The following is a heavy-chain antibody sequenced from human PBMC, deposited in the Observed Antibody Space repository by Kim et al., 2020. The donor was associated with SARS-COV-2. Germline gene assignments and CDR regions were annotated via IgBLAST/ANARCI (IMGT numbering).Heavy chain of an antibody. J-gene: IGHJ6*02. CDR3: ATTRTYGLDV. Sequence: SVKVSCKASGGTFSNAAMAWVRQAPGLGLEWMGDILPILAPPNYALKFRDRVSITADESTNTVHMELSNLRSEDTGVYYCATTRTYGLDVWGQGTTVTVSS. CDR1: GGTFSNAA. V-gene: IGHV1-69*13. CDR2: ILPILAPP.